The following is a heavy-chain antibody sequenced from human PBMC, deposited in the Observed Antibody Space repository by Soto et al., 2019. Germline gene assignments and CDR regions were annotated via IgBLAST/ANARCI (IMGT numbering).Heavy chain of an antibody. CDR3: AVEVEGYSHFAD. D-gene: IGHD4-4*01. CDR2: IYHGGST. J-gene: IGHJ4*02. Sequence: QVQLRESGSGLVKPSQTLSLTCSVSGASVTRDGNCWTWIRQPPGKGLEFVASIYHGGSTFYNPSLRSRVTISLDRSKIQFSLKLTSVTAADRAVHYCAVEVEGYSHFADWGQGTLVTFSS. CDR1: GASVTRDGNC. V-gene: IGHV4-30-2*01.